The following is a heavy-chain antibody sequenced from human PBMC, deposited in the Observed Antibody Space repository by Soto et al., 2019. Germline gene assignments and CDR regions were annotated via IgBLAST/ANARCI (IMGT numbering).Heavy chain of an antibody. CDR2: ISSSSSTI. CDR3: ARRAYGDYHFDY. V-gene: IGHV3-48*02. D-gene: IGHD4-17*01. Sequence: PGGSLRLSCAASGFTFSSYTMNWVRQAPGKGLEWVSYISSSSSTIYYADSVKGRFSISRDNAKNSLFLQMNRLRDEDTAVYYCARRAYGDYHFDYWGQGTLVTVSS. J-gene: IGHJ4*02. CDR1: GFTFSSYT.